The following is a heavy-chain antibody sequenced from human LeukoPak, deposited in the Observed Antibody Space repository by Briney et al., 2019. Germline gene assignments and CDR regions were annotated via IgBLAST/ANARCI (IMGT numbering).Heavy chain of an antibody. D-gene: IGHD6-6*01. J-gene: IGHJ6*03. V-gene: IGHV3-23*01. CDR2: ISGSGDST. CDR1: GFTFSSYA. Sequence: GGSLRLSCAASGFTFSSYAMSWLREAPGKGLASVSAISGSGDSTYYADSVKGRFTISRDNSKNTLYLQMNSLRAEDTAVYYCAKALAARPPFGHYYYMDVWGKGTTVTVSS. CDR3: AKALAARPPFGHYYYMDV.